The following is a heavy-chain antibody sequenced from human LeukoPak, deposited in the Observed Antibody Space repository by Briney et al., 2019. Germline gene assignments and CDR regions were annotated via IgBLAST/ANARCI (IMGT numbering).Heavy chain of an antibody. D-gene: IGHD1-26*01. V-gene: IGHV1-18*01. Sequence: ASVKVSCKASGYTFTSYGISWLRQAPAQGLEWMGWISAYNGNTNYAQKLQGRVTITTDESTSTAYMELSSLRSEDTAVYYCARTSIVGARFDPWGQGTLVTVSS. J-gene: IGHJ5*02. CDR1: GYTFTSYG. CDR3: ARTSIVGARFDP. CDR2: ISAYNGNT.